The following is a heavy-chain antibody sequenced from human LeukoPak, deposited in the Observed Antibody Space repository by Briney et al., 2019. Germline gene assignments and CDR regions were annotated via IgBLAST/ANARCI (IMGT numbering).Heavy chain of an antibody. V-gene: IGHV3-21*01. CDR2: ISSSSSYI. CDR1: GFTFSSYS. CDR3: AREVVTALVWFDP. J-gene: IGHJ5*02. Sequence: PGGSLRLSCAASGFTFSSYSMNWVRQAPGKGLEWVSSISSSSSYIYYADSVKGRFTISRDNAKNSPYLQMNSLRAEDTAVYYCAREVVTALVWFDPWGQGTLVTVSS. D-gene: IGHD4-23*01.